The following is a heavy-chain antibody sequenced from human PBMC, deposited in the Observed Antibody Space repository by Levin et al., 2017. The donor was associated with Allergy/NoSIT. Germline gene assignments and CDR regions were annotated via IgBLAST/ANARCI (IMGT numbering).Heavy chain of an antibody. CDR1: GGSFSGYY. Sequence: SQTLSLTCAVYGGSFSGYYWSWIRQPPGKGLEWIGEINHSGSTNYNPSLKSRVTISVDTSKNQFSLKLSSVTAADTAVYYCARGGGPEPAAKSWGQGTLVTVSS. J-gene: IGHJ1*01. CDR2: INHSGST. CDR3: ARGGGPEPAAKS. D-gene: IGHD2-2*01. V-gene: IGHV4-34*01.